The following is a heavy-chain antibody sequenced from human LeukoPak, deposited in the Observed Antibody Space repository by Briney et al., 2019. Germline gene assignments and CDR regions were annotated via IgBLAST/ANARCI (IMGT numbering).Heavy chain of an antibody. CDR3: ARGEGPTIRIDY. J-gene: IGHJ4*02. V-gene: IGHV1-2*02. Sequence: ASVKVSCKASGYTFTGYYMHWVRQAPGQGLEWMGWINPNSGGTNYAQKFQGRVTMTRDTSISTAYMELSGLRSDDTAVYYCARGEGPTIRIDYWGQGTLVTVSP. CDR1: GYTFTGYY. CDR2: INPNSGGT. D-gene: IGHD1-14*01.